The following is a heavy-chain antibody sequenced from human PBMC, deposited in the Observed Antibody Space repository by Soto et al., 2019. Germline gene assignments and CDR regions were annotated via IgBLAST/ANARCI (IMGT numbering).Heavy chain of an antibody. CDR2: ISYDGSNK. D-gene: IGHD5-18*01. J-gene: IGHJ4*02. V-gene: IGHV3-30*18. CDR3: AKGDTAMVKLFFDY. CDR1: GFTFSSYG. Sequence: GGSLRLSCAASGFTFSSYGMHWVRQAPGKGLEWVAVISYDGSNKYYADSVKGRFTISRDNPKNTLYLQMNSLRAEDTAVYYCAKGDTAMVKLFFDYWGQGTLVTVSS.